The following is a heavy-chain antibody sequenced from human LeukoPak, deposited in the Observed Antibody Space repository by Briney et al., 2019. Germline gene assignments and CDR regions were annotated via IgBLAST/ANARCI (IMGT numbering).Heavy chain of an antibody. D-gene: IGHD6-6*01. J-gene: IGHJ4*02. CDR3: ARHRAYSSSSPFDY. Sequence: SETLSLTCSVSGGSISSLYWSWIRQPPGKGLEWIGYIYYTGSTNYNPSLKSRVTMFVDMSKNQFSLRLSSVTAVDTAAYYCARHRAYSSSSPFDYWGQGTLVTVSS. V-gene: IGHV4-59*08. CDR1: GGSISSLY. CDR2: IYYTGST.